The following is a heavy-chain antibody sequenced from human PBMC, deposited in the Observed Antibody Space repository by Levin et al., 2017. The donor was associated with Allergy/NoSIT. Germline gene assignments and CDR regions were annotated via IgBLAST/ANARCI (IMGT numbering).Heavy chain of an antibody. J-gene: IGHJ4*02. CDR2: ISFDGSNP. V-gene: IGHV3-30*18. D-gene: IGHD2-15*01. Sequence: GSLKISCAASGFTFSSYGMHWVRQAPGKGLEWVAIISFDGSNPYYADSVKGRFTISRDNSKNTLSLQMNSLRAEDTAVYFCAKWHCSGGTCYSGVTHFDYWGQGILVTVSS. CDR1: GFTFSSYG. CDR3: AKWHCSGGTCYSGVTHFDY.